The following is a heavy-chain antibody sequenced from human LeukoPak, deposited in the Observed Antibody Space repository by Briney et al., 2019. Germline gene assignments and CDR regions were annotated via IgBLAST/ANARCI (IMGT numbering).Heavy chain of an antibody. D-gene: IGHD3-10*01. CDR1: GFTFSDSG. CDR2: IQYDGSHR. Sequence: GGSLRLSCAASGFTFSDSGMHWVRQAPGKGLEWVTFIQYDGSHRYYADSVKGRFTISRDNSKNTLYLQMNSLKTEDTAVYYCVRHAASGGSGVDHWGQGTLVTVSS. J-gene: IGHJ4*02. CDR3: VRHAASGGSGVDH. V-gene: IGHV3-30*02.